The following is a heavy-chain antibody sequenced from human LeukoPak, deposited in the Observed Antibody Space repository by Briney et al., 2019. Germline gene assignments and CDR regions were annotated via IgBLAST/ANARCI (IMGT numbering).Heavy chain of an antibody. J-gene: IGHJ4*02. CDR1: GFTFSTYS. V-gene: IGHV3-48*01. CDR3: ARDSYSKNDY. CDR2: ISSGSSTI. Sequence: GGSLRLSCAASGFTFSTYSMTWVRQAPGKGLEWVSYISSGSSTIYYGGSVKGRFTVSRDNAKNSLYLQMNSLRAEDTAVYFCARDSYSKNDYWGQGTLVTVSS. D-gene: IGHD4-11*01.